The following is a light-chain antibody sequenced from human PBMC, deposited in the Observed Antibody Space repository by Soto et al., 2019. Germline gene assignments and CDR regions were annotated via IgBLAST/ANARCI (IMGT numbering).Light chain of an antibody. Sequence: DIQMTQSPSTLSASLCDSVTITCRASQNIRNWLAWYQQKPGKAPNPLIYDASSLKSGVPARFSGSGSGTEFTLTISSLQPDDFATYYCQQYNSYSGTFGQGTKVDI. V-gene: IGKV1-5*01. CDR1: QNIRNW. J-gene: IGKJ1*01. CDR2: DAS. CDR3: QQYNSYSGT.